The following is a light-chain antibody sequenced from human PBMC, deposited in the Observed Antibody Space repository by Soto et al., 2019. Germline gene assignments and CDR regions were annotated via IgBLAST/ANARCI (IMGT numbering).Light chain of an antibody. Sequence: DIVMTQSPDSLALSLGERATINCKSSQTLLKTYNSKNYLAWYQQKPGQPPKLLIYWASTRESGVPDRFSGSGSGTDFTLTISSLQAEDVAVYHCQQYYISPLTFGGGTKVEIK. J-gene: IGKJ4*01. V-gene: IGKV4-1*01. CDR2: WAS. CDR3: QQYYISPLT. CDR1: QTLLKTYNSKNY.